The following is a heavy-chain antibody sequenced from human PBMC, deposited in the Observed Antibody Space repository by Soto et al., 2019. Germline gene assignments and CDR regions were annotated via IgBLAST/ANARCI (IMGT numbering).Heavy chain of an antibody. CDR3: ARACSGGSCYSVYYYYYMDV. CDR2: INAGNGNT. D-gene: IGHD2-15*01. CDR1: GYTFTSYA. J-gene: IGHJ6*03. V-gene: IGHV1-3*01. Sequence: ASVKVSCTASGYTFTSYAMHWVRQAPGQRLEWMGWINAGNGNTKYSQKFQGRVTITRDTSASTAYMELSSLRSEDTAVYYCARACSGGSCYSVYYYYYMDVWGKGTTVTVSS.